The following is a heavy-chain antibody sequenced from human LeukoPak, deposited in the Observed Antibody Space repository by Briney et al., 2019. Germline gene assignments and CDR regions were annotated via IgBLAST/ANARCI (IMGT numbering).Heavy chain of an antibody. CDR2: IKSEGEGAAT. CDR3: IAHFPYFYGFDV. J-gene: IGHJ6*04. CDR1: GFTIGTAW. D-gene: IGHD3-3*02. V-gene: IGHV3-15*01. Sequence: GGSLRLSCVSSGFTIGTAWMSWVRQAPGKGLEWLGHIKSEGEGAATDYAAPAKGRFAISRDDSKNMIYLQMSSLKIDDTAIYYCIAHFPYFYGFDVWGKGTTVTVSS.